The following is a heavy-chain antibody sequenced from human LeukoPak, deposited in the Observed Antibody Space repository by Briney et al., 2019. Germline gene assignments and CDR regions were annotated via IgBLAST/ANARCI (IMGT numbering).Heavy chain of an antibody. D-gene: IGHD3/OR15-3a*01. CDR3: ARQTGSGLFILP. CDR2: IYYSGNT. J-gene: IGHJ4*02. Sequence: SETLSLTCTVSGFSISSSNSYWVWIRQPPGKGLEWIGSIYYSGNTYYNASLKSQVSISIDTSKNQFSLRLTSVTAADTAVYYCARQTGSGLFILPGGQGTLVTVSS. CDR1: GFSISSSNSY. V-gene: IGHV4-39*01.